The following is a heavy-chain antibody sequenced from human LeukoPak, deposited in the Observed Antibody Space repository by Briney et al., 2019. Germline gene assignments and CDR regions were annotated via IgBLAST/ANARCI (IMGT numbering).Heavy chain of an antibody. V-gene: IGHV3-21*01. CDR1: GFTFSSYS. D-gene: IGHD3-22*01. CDR2: ISSSSSYI. CDR3: ARAFYDSSGPHHDY. J-gene: IGHJ4*02. Sequence: GGSLRLSCAASGFTFSSYSMNWVRQAPGKGLEWVSSISSSSSYIYYADSVKGRFTISRDNAKNSLYLQMNSLRAEDTAVYYCARAFYDSSGPHHDYWGQGTLVTVST.